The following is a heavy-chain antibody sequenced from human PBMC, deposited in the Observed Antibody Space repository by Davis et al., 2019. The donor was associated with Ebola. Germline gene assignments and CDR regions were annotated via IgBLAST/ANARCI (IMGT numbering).Heavy chain of an antibody. CDR2: IITSLGTT. V-gene: IGHV1-69*13. CDR1: GYTFTSYG. J-gene: IGHJ4*02. D-gene: IGHD5-12*01. Sequence: AASVKVSCKASGYTFTSYGINWVRQAPGQGLEWMGGIITSLGTTHYARKFQGSVSFTADGSTNTVHMELSSLSSEDTAMYYCAASLGGFTGYNQGWGQGTLVTVSS. CDR3: AASLGGFTGYNQG.